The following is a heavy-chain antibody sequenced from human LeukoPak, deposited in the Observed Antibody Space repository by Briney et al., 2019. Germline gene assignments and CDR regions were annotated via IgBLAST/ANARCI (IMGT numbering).Heavy chain of an antibody. CDR3: ARWGGTRQYYFDY. J-gene: IGHJ4*02. CDR2: TRFDGSIK. D-gene: IGHD1-1*01. Sequence: GGSLRLSCAVSGFIFSDYGFHWVRQAPGKGLEWVAVTRFDGSIKQYADSVKGRFTISRDDSKNTLYLQMNSLKSEDTAVYYCARWGGTRQYYFDYWGRGTRVTVSS. V-gene: IGHV3-33*01. CDR1: GFIFSDYG.